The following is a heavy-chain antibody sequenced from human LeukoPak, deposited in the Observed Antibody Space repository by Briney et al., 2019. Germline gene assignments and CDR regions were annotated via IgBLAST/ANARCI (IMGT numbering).Heavy chain of an antibody. V-gene: IGHV3-53*01. CDR1: GFTVSSNH. Sequence: GRSLRLSCAASGFTVSSNHMSWVRQAPGKGLEWVSVIYSGGSTYNADSVRGRFTISRDNSRNTLYLQMNSLRVEDTAVYYCVRFPRRFDCGGDCYSAFDIWGQGTMVTVSS. CDR2: IYSGGST. J-gene: IGHJ3*02. D-gene: IGHD2-21*02. CDR3: VRFPRRFDCGGDCYSAFDI.